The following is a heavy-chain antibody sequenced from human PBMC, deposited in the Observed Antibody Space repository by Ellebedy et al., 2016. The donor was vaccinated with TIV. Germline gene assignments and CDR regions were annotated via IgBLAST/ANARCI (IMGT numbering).Heavy chain of an antibody. CDR1: GFTFSNNW. CDR3: AKLHRPRGPADGTGTTDY. J-gene: IGHJ4*02. CDR2: INPDGSYT. V-gene: IGHV3-74*01. D-gene: IGHD1-7*01. Sequence: GESLKISCAASGFTFSNNWMHWVRQPPGKGLVWVSRINPDGSYTNYADSVRGRFTISRDNAKNTLYLQMNSLRAEDTAVYYCAKLHRPRGPADGTGTTDYWGQGTLVTVSS.